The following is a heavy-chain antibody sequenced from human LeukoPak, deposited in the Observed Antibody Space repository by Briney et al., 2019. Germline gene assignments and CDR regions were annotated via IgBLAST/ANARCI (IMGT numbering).Heavy chain of an antibody. CDR2: IYYSGST. CDR1: GGSISSSSYY. Sequence: SETLSLTCTVSGGSISSSSYYWGWIRQPPGKGLEWIGSIYYSGSTYYNPSLKSRVTISVDTSKNQFSLKLSSVTAADTAVYYCARGLYKDSSGLLPDWGQGTLVTVSS. V-gene: IGHV4-39*07. CDR3: ARGLYKDSSGLLPD. J-gene: IGHJ4*02. D-gene: IGHD3-22*01.